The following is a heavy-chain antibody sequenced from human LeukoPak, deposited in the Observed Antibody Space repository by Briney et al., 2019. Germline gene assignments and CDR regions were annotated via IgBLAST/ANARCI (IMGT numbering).Heavy chain of an antibody. Sequence: GSSVKVSCKASGGTFSSYAISLVRQAPGQGLEWMGRIIPIFGTANYAQKFQGRVTITTDESTSTAYMELSSLRSEDTAVYYCARVDTAMVIDYGGQGTLVTVSS. D-gene: IGHD5-18*01. CDR3: ARVDTAMVIDY. V-gene: IGHV1-69*05. J-gene: IGHJ4*02. CDR1: GGTFSSYA. CDR2: IIPIFGTA.